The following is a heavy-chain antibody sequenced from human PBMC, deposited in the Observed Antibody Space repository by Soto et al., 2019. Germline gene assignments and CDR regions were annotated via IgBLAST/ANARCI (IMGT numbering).Heavy chain of an antibody. D-gene: IGHD3-3*01. V-gene: IGHV1-3*01. J-gene: IGHJ6*02. CDR1: GYTFTSYA. CDR2: INAGNGNT. CDR3: ARGRVLRFLEWSHYGMDV. Sequence: ASVKVSCKASGYTFTSYAMHWVRQAPGQRLEWMGWINAGNGNTKYSQKFQGRVTITRDTSASTAYMELSSLRSEDTAVYYCARGRVLRFLEWSHYGMDVWGQGTTVTVSS.